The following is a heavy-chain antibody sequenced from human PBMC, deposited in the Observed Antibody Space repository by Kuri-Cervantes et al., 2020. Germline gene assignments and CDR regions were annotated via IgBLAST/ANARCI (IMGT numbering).Heavy chain of an antibody. V-gene: IGHV3-23*01. Sequence: GGSLKISCAASGVPFSTYAMTWVRQAPGKGLEWVSNIREGGASTYYADSVNGRFTISRDNSKNTLYLQMNSLRAEDTAVYYCARGASKVLRYFAWLGRPTYHFDLWGRGTLVTVSS. CDR1: GVPFSTYA. J-gene: IGHJ2*01. CDR3: ARGASKVLRYFAWLGRPTYHFDL. D-gene: IGHD3-9*01. CDR2: IREGGAST.